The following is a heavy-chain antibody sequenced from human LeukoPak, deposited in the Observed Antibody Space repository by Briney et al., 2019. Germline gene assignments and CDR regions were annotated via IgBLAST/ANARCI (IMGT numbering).Heavy chain of an antibody. CDR3: ARARIVVAGIWGQESPHAFDI. D-gene: IGHD6-19*01. J-gene: IGHJ3*02. CDR2: FYYSGST. CDR1: GGSLSSYY. V-gene: IGHV4-59*01. Sequence: SETLSLTCTVSGGSLSSYYWSWIRQPPGKGLEWIGYFYYSGSTNYNPSLKSRVTISVDTSKNQFSLKLSSVTAADTAVYYCARARIVVAGIWGQESPHAFDIWGQGTMVTVSS.